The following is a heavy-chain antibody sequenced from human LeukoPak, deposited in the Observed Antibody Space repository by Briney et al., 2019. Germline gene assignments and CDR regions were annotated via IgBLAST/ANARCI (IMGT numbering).Heavy chain of an antibody. Sequence: SETLSLTCAVYGGSFSGYYWSWIRQPPGKGLEWIGEINHSGSTNYNPSLKSRVTISVDTSKNQFSLKLSSVTAADTAVYYCARGSGNYYQIDYWGQGTLVTVSS. CDR2: INHSGST. CDR3: ARGSGNYYQIDY. J-gene: IGHJ4*02. D-gene: IGHD3-3*01. CDR1: GGSFSGYY. V-gene: IGHV4-34*01.